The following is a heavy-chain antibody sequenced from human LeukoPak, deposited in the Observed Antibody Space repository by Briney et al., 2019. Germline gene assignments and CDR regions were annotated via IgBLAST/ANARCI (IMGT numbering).Heavy chain of an antibody. Sequence: GGSLRLSCAASGFTFSSYAMTWVRQAPGKGLEWVSTISSNGGSTYYADSVKGRFTISRDNSKNTLYLQMNSLRAEDTAVYYCAKDDGVGALFDFWGQGTLVTVSS. CDR3: AKDDGVGALFDF. CDR1: GFTFSSYA. V-gene: IGHV3-23*01. CDR2: ISSNGGST. J-gene: IGHJ4*02. D-gene: IGHD1-26*01.